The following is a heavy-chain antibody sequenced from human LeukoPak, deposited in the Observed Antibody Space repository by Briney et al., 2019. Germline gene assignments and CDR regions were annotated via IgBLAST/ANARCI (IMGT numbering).Heavy chain of an antibody. D-gene: IGHD6-13*01. J-gene: IGHJ4*02. Sequence: GGSLRLSCAASGFTFSSYGMHWVRQAPGKGLEWVAFIRYDGSNKYYEDSVKGRFTISRDNSKNTLYLQMNSLRAEDTAVYYCAKDLYRSGYSGSWYDWGQGTLVTVSS. V-gene: IGHV3-30*02. CDR3: AKDLYRSGYSGSWYD. CDR1: GFTFSSYG. CDR2: IRYDGSNK.